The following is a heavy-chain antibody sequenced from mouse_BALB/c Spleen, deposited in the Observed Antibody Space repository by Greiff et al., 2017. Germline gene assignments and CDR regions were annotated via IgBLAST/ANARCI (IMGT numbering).Heavy chain of an antibody. CDR2: INPSSGYT. Sequence: QVQLQQSAAELARPGASVKMSCKASGYTFTSYTMHWVKQRPGQGLEWIGYINPSSGYTEYNQKFKDKTTLTADKSSSTAYMQLSSLTSEDSAVYYCARGLRLDWYFDVWGAGTTVTVSS. J-gene: IGHJ1*01. V-gene: IGHV1-4*02. D-gene: IGHD2-2*01. CDR1: GYTFTSYT. CDR3: ARGLRLDWYFDV.